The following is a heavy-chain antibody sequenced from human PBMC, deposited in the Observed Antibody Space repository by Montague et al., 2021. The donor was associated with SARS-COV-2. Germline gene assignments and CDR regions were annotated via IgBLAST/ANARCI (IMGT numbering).Heavy chain of an antibody. CDR3: ARDVGAYSGRPGAFDI. D-gene: IGHD2-21*01. J-gene: IGHJ3*02. CDR1: GLTVSANY. CDR2: ISGGDTT. Sequence: SLRLSCPASGLTVSANYMNWVRQAPGKGLEWVSVISGGDTTYYADSVKGRFTIFRHTSRNTLFLEMNSLTAEDTAVYYCARDVGAYSGRPGAFDIWGQGTLVTVAS. V-gene: IGHV3-53*04.